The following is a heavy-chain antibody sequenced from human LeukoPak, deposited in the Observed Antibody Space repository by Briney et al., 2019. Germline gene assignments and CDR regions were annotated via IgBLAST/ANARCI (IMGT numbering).Heavy chain of an antibody. V-gene: IGHV4-59*08. D-gene: IGHD4-17*01. CDR2: IFHSGST. Sequence: SETLSLTCTVSGGSISRYYWSWIRRPPGKGLERIGYIFHSGSTKYNPSLKSRVTISLDTSKKQFSLNLTSVTATDTAVYYCARGPYGDYVSPAFDIWGQGTMVTVSS. J-gene: IGHJ3*02. CDR1: GGSISRYY. CDR3: ARGPYGDYVSPAFDI.